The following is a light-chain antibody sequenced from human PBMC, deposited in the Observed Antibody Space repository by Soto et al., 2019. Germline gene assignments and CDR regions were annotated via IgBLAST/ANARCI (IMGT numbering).Light chain of an antibody. J-gene: IGKJ1*01. CDR3: QQYGTSAWP. CDR1: QNVRSPY. Sequence: EIVLTQSPGTLSLSPGERATLSCRASQNVRSPYLAWYQQKPGQAPRLLIYAASSRAAGIPDRFSGSGSGTDFTLTISRLEPEDFAVYYCQQYGTSAWPFGQETNVEI. V-gene: IGKV3-20*01. CDR2: AAS.